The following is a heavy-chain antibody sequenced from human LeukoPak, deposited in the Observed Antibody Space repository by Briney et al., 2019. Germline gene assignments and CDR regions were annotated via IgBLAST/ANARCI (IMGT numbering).Heavy chain of an antibody. CDR3: ARNRRPRVIAAGPFDI. Sequence: GAAVKVCFKASGYTFTGYYMHWVRQGPGQGLGWMGWTNPNSGGTNYAQKFQGRVTMTRDTSISTAYMELSRLRSDDTAVYYCARNRRPRVIAAGPFDIWGQGTMVTVSS. V-gene: IGHV1-2*02. J-gene: IGHJ3*02. CDR1: GYTFTGYY. CDR2: TNPNSGGT. D-gene: IGHD6-13*01.